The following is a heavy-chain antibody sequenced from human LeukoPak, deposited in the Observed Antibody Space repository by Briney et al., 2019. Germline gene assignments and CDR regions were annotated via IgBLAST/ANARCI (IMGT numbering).Heavy chain of an antibody. Sequence: SVKVSCKASGGTFSSYAISWVRQAPGQGLEWMGGIIPIFGTANYAQKFQGRVTITADKSTSTAYMELSSLRSEDTAVYYCARALTSYYDILTGYYKGWFDPWGQGTLVTVSS. D-gene: IGHD3-9*01. V-gene: IGHV1-69*06. CDR2: IIPIFGTA. CDR3: ARALTSYYDILTGYYKGWFDP. CDR1: GGTFSSYA. J-gene: IGHJ5*02.